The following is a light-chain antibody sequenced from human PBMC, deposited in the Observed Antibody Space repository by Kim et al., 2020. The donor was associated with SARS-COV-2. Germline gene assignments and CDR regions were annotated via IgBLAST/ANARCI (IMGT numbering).Light chain of an antibody. CDR2: KNN. Sequence: GQWITISCSGSSSNIGSNNFVCYQQLPAATAPILIFKNNQRPPAVPDRRSDSTSGASAAPAISWGLSEDEADDYCGTWYTSISGWVFGGGTQLTVL. CDR3: GTWYTSISGWV. CDR1: SSNIGSNN. V-gene: IGLV1-47*01. J-gene: IGLJ3*02.